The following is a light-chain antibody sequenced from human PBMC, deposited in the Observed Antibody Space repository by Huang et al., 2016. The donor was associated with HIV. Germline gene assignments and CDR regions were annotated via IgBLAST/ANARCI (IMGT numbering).Light chain of an antibody. Sequence: DIIMTQSPDSLAVSLGERATLNCRSSQSVYSSSTSKDYMAWFQQKPGQPPRFLLFWASTREAVVPDRFTGSGSGTHFTLTIASLEAEDAASYYCQQYYSSPQTFGQGTRVEVK. CDR3: QQYYSSPQT. CDR2: WAS. J-gene: IGKJ1*01. CDR1: QSVYSSSTSKDY. V-gene: IGKV4-1*01.